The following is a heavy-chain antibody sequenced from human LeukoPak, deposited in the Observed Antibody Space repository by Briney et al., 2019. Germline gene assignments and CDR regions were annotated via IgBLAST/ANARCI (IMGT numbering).Heavy chain of an antibody. J-gene: IGHJ4*02. D-gene: IGHD6-13*01. V-gene: IGHV4-39*07. CDR2: IYHSGST. CDR1: GVSISGSGYY. CDR3: ARDYGIAAAGGFDY. Sequence: SETLSLTCAVSGVSISGSGYYWGWIRQPPGKGLEWIGNIYHSGSTYCNASLQSRVTISIDTSRNQFSLKLSSVTAADTAVYYCARDYGIAAAGGFDYWGQGTLVTVSS.